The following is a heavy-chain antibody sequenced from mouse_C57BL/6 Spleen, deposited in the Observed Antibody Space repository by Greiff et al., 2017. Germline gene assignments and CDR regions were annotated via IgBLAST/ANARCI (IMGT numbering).Heavy chain of an antibody. CDR2: IDPNSGGT. Sequence: QVQLQQPGAELVKPGASVKLSCKASGYTFTSYWMHWVQQSPGRGLEWIGRIDPNSGGTKYNEKFKGKATMTVDKPNSTAYLQRSSLTSEDSAVYYCASAGWGGRHWYFDVWGTGTTVTVFS. J-gene: IGHJ1*03. CDR1: GYTFTSYW. D-gene: IGHD1-1*02. V-gene: IGHV1-72*01. CDR3: ASAGWGGRHWYFDV.